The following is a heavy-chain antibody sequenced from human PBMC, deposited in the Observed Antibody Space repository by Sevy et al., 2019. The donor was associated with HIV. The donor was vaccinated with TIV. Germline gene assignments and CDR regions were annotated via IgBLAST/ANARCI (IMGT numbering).Heavy chain of an antibody. CDR2: ISGGGGST. CDR3: AKAGQDIVVVVAALGAFDI. CDR1: GFTFSSYA. J-gene: IGHJ3*02. V-gene: IGHV3-23*01. D-gene: IGHD2-15*01. Sequence: GESLKISCAASGFTFSSYAMSWVRQAPGKGLEWVSAISGGGGSTYYADSVKGRFTISRDNSKNTLYLQMNSLRAEDTAVYYCAKAGQDIVVVVAALGAFDIWGQGTMVTVSS.